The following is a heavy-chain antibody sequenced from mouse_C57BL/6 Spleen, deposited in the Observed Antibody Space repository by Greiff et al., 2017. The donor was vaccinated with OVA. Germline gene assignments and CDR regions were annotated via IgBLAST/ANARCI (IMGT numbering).Heavy chain of an antibody. J-gene: IGHJ1*03. D-gene: IGHD4-1*01. Sequence: EVKVEESGGGLVQPGGSLSLSCAASGFTFTDYYMSWVRQPPGKALEWLGFIRNKANGYTTEYSASVKGRFTISRDNSQSILYLQMNALRAEDSATYYCARYSGAFDVWGTGTTVTVSS. CDR1: GFTFTDYY. V-gene: IGHV7-3*01. CDR2: IRNKANGYTT. CDR3: ARYSGAFDV.